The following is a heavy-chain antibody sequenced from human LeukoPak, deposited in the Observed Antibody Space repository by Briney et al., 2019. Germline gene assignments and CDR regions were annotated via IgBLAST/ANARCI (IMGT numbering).Heavy chain of an antibody. D-gene: IGHD5-18*01. CDR2: ISYDGSNK. CDR3: ARSGSRYSYGYPSD. J-gene: IGHJ4*02. Sequence: PGGSLRLSCAASGFTFSSYAMHWVRQAPGKGLEWVAVISYDGSNKYYADSVKGRFTISRDNSKNTLYLQMNSLRAEDTAVYYCARSGSRYSYGYPSDWGQGTLVTVSS. CDR1: GFTFSSYA. V-gene: IGHV3-30-3*01.